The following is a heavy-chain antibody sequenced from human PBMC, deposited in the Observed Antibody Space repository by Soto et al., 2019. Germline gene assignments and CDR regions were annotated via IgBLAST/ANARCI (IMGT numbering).Heavy chain of an antibody. CDR2: IWFDGSNI. Sequence: GGSLRLSCAASGFTFSSYSMNWVRQAPGKGLEWVAVIWFDGSNIFYADSVKGRFTISRDNSKNTVSLQMNSLRDEDSAAYYCATTGPYWGQGTLVTVSS. CDR1: GFTFSSYS. CDR3: ATTGPY. J-gene: IGHJ4*02. V-gene: IGHV3-33*08.